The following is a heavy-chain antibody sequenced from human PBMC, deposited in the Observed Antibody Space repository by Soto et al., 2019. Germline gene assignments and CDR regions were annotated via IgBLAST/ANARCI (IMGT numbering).Heavy chain of an antibody. V-gene: IGHV3-30*17. CDR1: GFSLRDYG. Sequence: GGSLRLSCAASGFSLRDYGMHWVRQAPGKGLEYVAAVSDDGSEQYYADSVRGRFTISRDNSKNTVYLQLDSLTTGDTAVYYCARDPTGGYFHYDYWGQGALVTVSS. CDR2: VSDDGSEQ. J-gene: IGHJ4*02. D-gene: IGHD1-26*01. CDR3: ARDPTGGYFHYDY.